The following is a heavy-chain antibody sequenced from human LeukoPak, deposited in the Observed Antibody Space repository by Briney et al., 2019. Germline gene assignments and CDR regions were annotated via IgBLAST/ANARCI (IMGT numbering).Heavy chain of an antibody. J-gene: IGHJ5*02. V-gene: IGHV3-23*01. D-gene: IGHD2-2*01. Sequence: GGSLRLSCAASGSTFSSYAMSWVRQAPGKGLEWVSAISGSGGSTYYADSVKGRFTISRDNSKNTLYLQMNSLRAEDTAVYYCAKDPRYCSSTSCSNNWFDPWGQGTLVTVSS. CDR3: AKDPRYCSSTSCSNNWFDP. CDR1: GSTFSSYA. CDR2: ISGSGGST.